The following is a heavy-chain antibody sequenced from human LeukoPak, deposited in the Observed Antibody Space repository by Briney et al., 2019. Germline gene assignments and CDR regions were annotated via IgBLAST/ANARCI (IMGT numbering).Heavy chain of an antibody. Sequence: PGGSLRLSCAGSGFALKSYSLTWVRQAPGKGLEWVSSISSTSAYIHYADSVKGRFTISRDNVDNVVYLEMNSQGAEDTATYYCARVAVSGPTGWFDSWGQGTLVIVSS. CDR2: ISSTSAYI. J-gene: IGHJ5*01. D-gene: IGHD2-8*02. CDR3: ARVAVSGPTGWFDS. CDR1: GFALKSYS. V-gene: IGHV3-21*01.